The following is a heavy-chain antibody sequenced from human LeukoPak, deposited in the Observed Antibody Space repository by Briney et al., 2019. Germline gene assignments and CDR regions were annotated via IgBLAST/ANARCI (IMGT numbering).Heavy chain of an antibody. CDR3: ARVRYGELDV. D-gene: IGHD4-17*01. V-gene: IGHV3-23*01. Sequence: GGSLRLSCAASGFTFSGYAMSWVRQAPGKGLEWVSSMIGSGGSTYYADSVKGRFTISRDCSKTTLYMQMNSLRAEDRAVYYCARVRYGELDVWGQGTTVTVSS. J-gene: IGHJ6*02. CDR1: GFTFSGYA. CDR2: MIGSGGST.